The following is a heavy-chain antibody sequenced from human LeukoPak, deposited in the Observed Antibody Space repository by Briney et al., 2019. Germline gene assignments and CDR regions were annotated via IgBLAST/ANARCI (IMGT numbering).Heavy chain of an antibody. Sequence: ASVKVSCKASGGTFSSYAISWVRQAPGQGLEWMGGIIPIFGTANYAQKFQGRVTITADESTSTAYMELSSLRSEDTAVYYCARVLSIAAEHYGMDIWGQGTTVTVSS. CDR2: IIPIFGTA. CDR3: ARVLSIAAEHYGMDI. J-gene: IGHJ6*02. CDR1: GGTFSSYA. D-gene: IGHD6-13*01. V-gene: IGHV1-69*13.